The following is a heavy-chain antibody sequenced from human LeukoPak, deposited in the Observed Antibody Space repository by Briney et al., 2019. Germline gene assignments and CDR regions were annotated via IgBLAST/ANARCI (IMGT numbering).Heavy chain of an antibody. D-gene: IGHD6-13*01. J-gene: IGHJ5*02. CDR1: GGSISSSSYY. V-gene: IGHV4-39*07. Sequence: SETLSLTCTVSGGSISSSSYYWGWIRQPPGKGLEWIGSIYYSGSTYYNPSLKSRVTISVDTSKNQFSLKLSSVTAADTAVYYCARGRAVLGIVAAGSGWFDPWGQGTLVTVSS. CDR3: ARGRAVLGIVAAGSGWFDP. CDR2: IYYSGST.